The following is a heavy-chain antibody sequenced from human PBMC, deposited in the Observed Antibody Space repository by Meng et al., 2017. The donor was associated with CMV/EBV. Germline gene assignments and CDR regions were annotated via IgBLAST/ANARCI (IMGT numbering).Heavy chain of an antibody. D-gene: IGHD6-6*01. CDR3: ARDWSSSADWYFDL. Sequence: WGSLRLSCAASGFTFSSYWMSWVRQAPGKGLEWVANIKQDGSEKYYVDSVKGRFTISRDNAKNSLYLQMNSLRAEDTAVYYCARDWSSSADWYFDLWGRGTLVTVSS. J-gene: IGHJ2*01. CDR1: GFTFSSYW. CDR2: IKQDGSEK. V-gene: IGHV3-7*01.